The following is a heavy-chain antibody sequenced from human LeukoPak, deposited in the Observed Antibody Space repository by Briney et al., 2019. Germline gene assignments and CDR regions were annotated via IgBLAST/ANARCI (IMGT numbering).Heavy chain of an antibody. V-gene: IGHV4-59*01. CDR2: IYYSGST. CDR1: GGSISSYY. Sequence: SETLSLTCTVSGGSISSYYWSWIRQPPGKGLEWIGYIYYSGSTNYNPSLKSRVTISVDTSKNQFSLKLSSVTAADTAVYYCARSRSSSWLHDAFDIWGQGTMVTVSS. CDR3: ARSRSSSWLHDAFDI. J-gene: IGHJ3*02. D-gene: IGHD6-13*01.